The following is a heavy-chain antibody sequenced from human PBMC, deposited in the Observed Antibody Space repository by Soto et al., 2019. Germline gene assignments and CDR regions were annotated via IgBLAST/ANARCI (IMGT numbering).Heavy chain of an antibody. CDR3: TTDSYSPMIVVRFDY. CDR2: IKSKIDGGTT. Sequence: GGSLRLSCAASGFTFTNAWINWVRQAPGKGLEWVGRIKSKIDGGTTDFAAPVKGRFAISRDDSQNMVYLQMTSLKIEDTAVYFCTTDSYSPMIVVRFDYWGHGTLVTVPS. D-gene: IGHD3-22*01. CDR1: GFTFTNAW. V-gene: IGHV3-15*07. J-gene: IGHJ4*01.